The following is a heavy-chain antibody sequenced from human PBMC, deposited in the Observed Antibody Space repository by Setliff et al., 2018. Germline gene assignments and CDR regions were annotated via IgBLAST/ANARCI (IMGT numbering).Heavy chain of an antibody. D-gene: IGHD2-15*01. Sequence: QTGGSLRLSCAASGFSFSTSWMSWVRQAPGKGLEWVANIKQDGSVKTYADFVKGRFTISRDNAKRSLYLQMNSLRVEDTAVYYCARTCSGSGCYAGLESWGQGTPVTVSS. CDR2: IKQDGSVK. CDR3: ARTCSGSGCYAGLES. V-gene: IGHV3-7*01. CDR1: GFSFSTSW. J-gene: IGHJ4*02.